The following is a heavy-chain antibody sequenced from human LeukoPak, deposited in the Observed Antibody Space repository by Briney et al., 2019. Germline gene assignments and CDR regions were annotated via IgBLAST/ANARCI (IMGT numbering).Heavy chain of an antibody. V-gene: IGHV1-69*04. CDR1: GGTFSSYA. CDR2: IIPSLGKA. CDR3: ARSLWYSCGWSDEWC. D-gene: IGHD6-19*01. Sequence: SVKVSCKASGGTFSSYAISWVRQAPGQGREWMGKIIPSLGKANYAQKLQDRVTNTGDKSTNTAYLELNRLSSGDPGVFLCARSLWYSCGWSDEWCWRRGRLVSVSS. J-gene: IGHJ4*02.